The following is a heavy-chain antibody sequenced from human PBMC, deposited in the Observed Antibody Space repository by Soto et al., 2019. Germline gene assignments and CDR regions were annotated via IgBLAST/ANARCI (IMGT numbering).Heavy chain of an antibody. Sequence: VGLLSHWSGAAEVKCGGYGVSWVSKEQGKGLEWVSTISGSAGKTFYADAVKGRFSISRDTSQNTLYLQMNSLRSDYTASYYCARWSCLDFWGQGTLVT. CDR3: ARWSCLDF. CDR2: ISGSAGKT. CDR1: EVKCGGYG. D-gene: IGHD1-26*01. V-gene: IGHV3-23*01. J-gene: IGHJ4*02.